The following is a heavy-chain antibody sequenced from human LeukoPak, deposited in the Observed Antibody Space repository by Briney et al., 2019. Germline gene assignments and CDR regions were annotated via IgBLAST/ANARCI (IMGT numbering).Heavy chain of an antibody. J-gene: IGHJ2*01. CDR1: GGSISSYY. CDR3: ATLVGWSGYFDL. CDR2: IYYSGST. Sequence: SETLSLTCTVSGGSISSYYWSWIRQPPGKGLEWMGYIYYSGSTNYNPSLKSRVTISVDTSKNQFSLKLSSVTAADTAVYYCATLVGWSGYFDLWGRGTLVTVSS. D-gene: IGHD2-2*03. V-gene: IGHV4-59*01.